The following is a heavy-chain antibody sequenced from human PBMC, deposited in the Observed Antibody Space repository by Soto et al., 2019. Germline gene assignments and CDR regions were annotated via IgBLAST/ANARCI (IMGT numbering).Heavy chain of an antibody. CDR2: IYYSGST. CDR3: ARRVWTPGAYYFDY. V-gene: IGHV4-59*08. D-gene: IGHD6-6*01. CDR1: GGSISSYY. J-gene: IGHJ4*02. Sequence: PSETLSLTCTVSGGSISSYYWSWIRQPPGKGLEWIGYIYYSGSTNYNPSLKSRVTISVDTSKNQFSLKLSSVTAADTAVYYCARRVWTPGAYYFDYWGQGTLVTVSS.